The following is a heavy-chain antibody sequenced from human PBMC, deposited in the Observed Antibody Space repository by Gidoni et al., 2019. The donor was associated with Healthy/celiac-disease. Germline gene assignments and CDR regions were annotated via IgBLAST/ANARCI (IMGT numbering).Heavy chain of an antibody. D-gene: IGHD1-1*01. Sequence: QVQLVESGGGVVQPGRSLRLSCAASGFTFSSYAMHWVRQAPGKGLEWVAVISYDGSNKYYADSVKGRFTISRDNSKNTLYLQMNSLRAEDTAVYYCARGRGDFFPVEGFDYWGQGTLVTVSS. CDR1: GFTFSSYA. CDR2: ISYDGSNK. J-gene: IGHJ4*02. CDR3: ARGRGDFFPVEGFDY. V-gene: IGHV3-30-3*01.